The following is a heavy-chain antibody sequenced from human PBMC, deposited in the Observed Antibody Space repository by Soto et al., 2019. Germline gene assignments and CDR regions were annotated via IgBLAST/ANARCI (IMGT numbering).Heavy chain of an antibody. CDR1: GDSVSSNSAA. D-gene: IGHD1-26*01. CDR2: TYYRSKWSN. V-gene: IGHV6-1*01. J-gene: IGHJ4*02. Sequence: SQTLSLTCAISGDSVSSNSAAWNWIRQSPSRGLEWLGRTYYRSKWSNVYAASVKSRISINPDTSKNQFSLQLSSVTPDDTAVYYCARGETEHDYWGLGTLVTVSS. CDR3: ARGETEHDY.